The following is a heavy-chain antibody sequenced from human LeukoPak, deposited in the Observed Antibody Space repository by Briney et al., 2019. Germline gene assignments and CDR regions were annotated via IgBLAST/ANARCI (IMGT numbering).Heavy chain of an antibody. CDR1: GYSFTSYW. CDR3: ARLWYSSSWYAPDAFDI. V-gene: IGHV5-51*01. Sequence: GESLKISCKGSGYSFTSYWIGWVRQMPGKGLEWMGIIYPGDSDTRYSPSFQGQVTISADKSISTAYLQWSSLKASDTAMYYCARLWYSSSWYAPDAFDIWGQGTMVTVSS. J-gene: IGHJ3*02. D-gene: IGHD6-13*01. CDR2: IYPGDSDT.